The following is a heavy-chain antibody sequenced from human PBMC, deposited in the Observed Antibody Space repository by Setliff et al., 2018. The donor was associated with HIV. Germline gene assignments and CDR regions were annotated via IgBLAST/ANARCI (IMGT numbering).Heavy chain of an antibody. Sequence: SETLSLTCTVSGGSITTSTFYWGWIRQHPGKGLEWIGYIYYSGSTYYNPSLKSLVTISVDTSKNQFSLKLTSVTAADTAMYFCARDATSEGYMDVWGKGTTVTVSS. CDR2: IYYSGST. V-gene: IGHV4-31*01. J-gene: IGHJ6*03. CDR1: GGSITTSTFY. CDR3: ARDATSEGYMDV.